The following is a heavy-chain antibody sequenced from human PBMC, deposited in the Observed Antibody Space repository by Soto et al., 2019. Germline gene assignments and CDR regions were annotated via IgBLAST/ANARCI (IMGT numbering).Heavy chain of an antibody. J-gene: IGHJ6*02. CDR1: GFGFNNYW. Sequence: EVQLVESGGGLVQPGGSLRLSCAASGFGFNNYWMHWVRQAPGKGLVWVSRIKGDGGSISYAESVKGRFTISRDNAKNTLYLQMDSLRAEDTAVYYCARGGVTTNHGMDVWGQGTTVTVSS. V-gene: IGHV3-74*01. CDR2: IKGDGGSI. D-gene: IGHD1-26*01. CDR3: ARGGVTTNHGMDV.